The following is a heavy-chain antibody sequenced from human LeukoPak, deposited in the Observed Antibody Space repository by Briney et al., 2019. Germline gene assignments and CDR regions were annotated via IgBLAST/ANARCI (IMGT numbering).Heavy chain of an antibody. CDR1: GYTFSDYS. J-gene: IGHJ3*02. D-gene: IGHD3-16*02. V-gene: IGHV3-21*01. Sequence: GGSLRLSCAASGYTFSDYSVNWVRQVPGKGLEWVSSISSSGTYIYYADSVKGRFTISRDNAKNSLFLQMKSRRAEDTAVYYCGSGNDPDYVWGTYRLDAFDIWGEGRMVIVSS. CDR2: ISSSGTYI. CDR3: GSGNDPDYVWGTYRLDAFDI.